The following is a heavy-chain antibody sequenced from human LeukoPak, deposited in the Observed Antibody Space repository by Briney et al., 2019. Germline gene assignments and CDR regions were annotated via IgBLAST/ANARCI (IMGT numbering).Heavy chain of an antibody. CDR1: GFTFSAYA. CDR2: ITTGGSSI. V-gene: IGHV3-48*04. CDR3: ARVRYDSGWYDY. J-gene: IGHJ4*02. D-gene: IGHD6-19*01. Sequence: PPGGSLRLSCAASGFTFSAYAMAWVRQAPGKGLQCISHITTGGSSIFYADSVKGRFTLSRDNAKNSLYLQMNSLRAEDAAVYYCARVRYDSGWYDYWGQGAQVIVSS.